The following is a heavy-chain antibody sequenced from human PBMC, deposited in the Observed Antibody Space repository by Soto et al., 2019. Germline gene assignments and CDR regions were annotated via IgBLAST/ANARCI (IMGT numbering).Heavy chain of an antibody. Sequence: EVQLLESGGGSVQPGGSLRLSCAASGFTFSSYAMHWVRRPPGKGLEWVSSISGSGGTAYYADSVKGRFSISRDSLVNTLYLQMNSLRAEDTAVYYCAKGWRQNWNFDYWGQGTLVTVSP. V-gene: IGHV3-23*01. CDR1: GFTFSSYA. CDR2: ISGSGGTA. CDR3: AKGWRQNWNFDY. D-gene: IGHD1-1*01. J-gene: IGHJ4*02.